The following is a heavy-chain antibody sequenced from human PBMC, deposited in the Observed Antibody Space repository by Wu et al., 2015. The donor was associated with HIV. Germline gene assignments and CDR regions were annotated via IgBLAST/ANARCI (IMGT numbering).Heavy chain of an antibody. V-gene: IGHV1-2*02. CDR1: GYTFTDYF. Sequence: QVQLVQSGAEVKKPGASVKVSCKASGYTFTDYFLHWVRQAPGHRLQWMGWFNPDSGDMKSAQSFLGRITMTRDTSINTAYMDLSGLTFDDTAVYYCSRAKIGVSGDVFDIWGQGTTVTVSS. CDR2: FNPDSGDM. J-gene: IGHJ3*02. D-gene: IGHD5/OR15-5a*01. CDR3: SRAKIGVSGDVFDI.